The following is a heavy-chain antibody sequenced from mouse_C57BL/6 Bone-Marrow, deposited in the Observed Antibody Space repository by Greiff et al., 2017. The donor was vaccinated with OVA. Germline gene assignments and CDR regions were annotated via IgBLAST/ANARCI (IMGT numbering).Heavy chain of an antibody. CDR1: GYTFTDYN. J-gene: IGHJ2*01. Sequence: EVQLQQSGPELVKPGASVKMSCKASGYTFTDYNMHWVKQSHGKSLEWIGYINPNNGGTSYNQKFKGKATVTVNKSSSTAYMELRSLTSEDSAVYYCAREVFITTVVAEYFDYWGQGTTLTVSS. V-gene: IGHV1-22*01. CDR2: INPNNGGT. D-gene: IGHD1-1*01. CDR3: AREVFITTVVAEYFDY.